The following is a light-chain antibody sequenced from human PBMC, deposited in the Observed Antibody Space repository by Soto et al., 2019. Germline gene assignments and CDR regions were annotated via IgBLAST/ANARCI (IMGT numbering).Light chain of an antibody. CDR1: SSDVGGYNY. CDR2: EVS. Sequence: QAVVTQPASVSGSPGQSITISCTGTSSDVGGYNYVSWYQQYAGKAPKLIIYEVSNRPSGVSDRFSGSKSGNTASLTISGLQADDEADYYCSSYTSISTLDVVFGGGTKLTVL. V-gene: IGLV2-14*01. J-gene: IGLJ2*01. CDR3: SSYTSISTLDVV.